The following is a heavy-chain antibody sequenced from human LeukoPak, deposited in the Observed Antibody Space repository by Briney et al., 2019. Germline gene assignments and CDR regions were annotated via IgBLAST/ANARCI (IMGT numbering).Heavy chain of an antibody. D-gene: IGHD5-12*01. Sequence: GGSLRLSCAASGFTFNSYAIHWVRQAPGKGLEWVAVISYDGSNKYYADSVKGRFTISRDNSKNTLYLQLNSLRPEDTAVYYCARDQLAYSGYDTLFDYWGQGTLVTVSS. CDR2: ISYDGSNK. J-gene: IGHJ4*02. CDR3: ARDQLAYSGYDTLFDY. V-gene: IGHV3-30*04. CDR1: GFTFNSYA.